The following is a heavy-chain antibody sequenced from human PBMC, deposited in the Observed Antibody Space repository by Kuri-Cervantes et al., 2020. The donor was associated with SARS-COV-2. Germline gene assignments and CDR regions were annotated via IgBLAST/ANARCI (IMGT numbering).Heavy chain of an antibody. J-gene: IGHJ4*02. CDR2: IYFSGST. CDR1: GVSISTYY. D-gene: IGHD3-9*01. CDR3: GRQASDWHIDY. V-gene: IGHV4-39*01. Sequence: ESLKISCTVSGVSISTYYWGWVRQPPGKGLEWIGSIYFSGSTYYTPSLKSRVTISVDTSKNQFSLKLTSVTASDTAVYDCGRQASDWHIDYWGQGTLVTVSS.